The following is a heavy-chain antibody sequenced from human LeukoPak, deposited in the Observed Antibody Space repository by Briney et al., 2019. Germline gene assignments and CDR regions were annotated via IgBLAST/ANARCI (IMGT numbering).Heavy chain of an antibody. CDR2: INPSGGYT. CDR3: ARDYYYDSSGLEGYYFDY. CDR1: GYIFRNYV. J-gene: IGHJ4*02. Sequence: GASVKVSCKASGYIFRNYVIHWVRQAPGQGLEWMGLINPSGGYTNYAQKSQGRVTMTTDTSTSTAYMELRSLRSDDTAVYYCARDYYYDSSGLEGYYFDYWGQGALVTVSS. V-gene: IGHV1-46*01. D-gene: IGHD3-22*01.